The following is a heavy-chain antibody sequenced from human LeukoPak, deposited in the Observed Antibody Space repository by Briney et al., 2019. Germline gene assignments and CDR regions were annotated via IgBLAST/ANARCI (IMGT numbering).Heavy chain of an antibody. CDR1: GGSISSSSYY. D-gene: IGHD2-2*01. CDR2: IYYSGST. CDR3: ARLVPAANVPLVPGVEGWFDP. V-gene: IGHV4-39*07. J-gene: IGHJ5*02. Sequence: PSETLSLTCTVSGGSISSSSYYWGWIRQPPGKGLEWIGSIYYSGSTYYNPSLKSRVTISVDTSKNQFSLKLSSVTAADTAVYYCARLVPAANVPLVPGVEGWFDPWGQGTLVTVSS.